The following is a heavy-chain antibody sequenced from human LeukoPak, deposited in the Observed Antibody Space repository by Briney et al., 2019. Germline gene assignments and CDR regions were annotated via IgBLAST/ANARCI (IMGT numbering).Heavy chain of an antibody. Sequence: GGSLRLSRAASGFIFSRYDMSWVRQPPEEGLEWVSTISFAGDKTAYTDSVKGRFIISRDNSKNTVYLQMNSLRAEDTAVYYCAKRRASDGSGYRAFEFWGQGTLVTVSS. V-gene: IGHV3-23*01. CDR3: AKRRASDGSGYRAFEF. CDR2: ISFAGDKT. J-gene: IGHJ4*02. CDR1: GFIFSRYD. D-gene: IGHD3-22*01.